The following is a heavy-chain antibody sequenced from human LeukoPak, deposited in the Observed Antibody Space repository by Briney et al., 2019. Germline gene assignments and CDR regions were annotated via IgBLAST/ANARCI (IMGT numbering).Heavy chain of an antibody. CDR3: ARETYLDTGGLDY. J-gene: IGHJ4*02. CDR1: GFTFSTYS. Sequence: GESLRLSCAVSGFTFSTYSMNWVSQAPGKGLEWVASISTTSNYMYYAGSVTGRFTISGDNAKNSLYLQMNSLRVEDTAFYYCARETYLDTGGLDYWGQGSLVSVSS. D-gene: IGHD2-8*02. CDR2: ISTTSNYM. V-gene: IGHV3-21*01.